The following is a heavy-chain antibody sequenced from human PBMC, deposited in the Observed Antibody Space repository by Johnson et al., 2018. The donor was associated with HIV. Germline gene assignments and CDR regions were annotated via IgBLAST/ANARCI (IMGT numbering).Heavy chain of an antibody. CDR2: LSYDGGNK. Sequence: QVQLVESGGGVVQPGRSLRISCAASGFTFSNYAMHWVRQAPGKGLEWVAVLSYDGGNKYYTDSVKGRFTFSRDNSKNTVYLQMNSLRVDDTALYYCARAPKQGFRDFAGGAFDVWGQGPMVTVSS. D-gene: IGHD2-21*02. CDR3: ARAPKQGFRDFAGGAFDV. V-gene: IGHV3-30-3*01. J-gene: IGHJ3*01. CDR1: GFTFSNYA.